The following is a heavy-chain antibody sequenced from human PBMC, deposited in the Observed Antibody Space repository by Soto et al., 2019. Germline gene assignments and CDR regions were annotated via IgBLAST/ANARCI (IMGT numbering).Heavy chain of an antibody. CDR1: AGFVTTGGYY. CDR2: IFYSGRP. D-gene: IGHD6-19*01. Sequence: SETLSLTCTVSAGFVTTGGYYWSWIRQSPGKRPEWLGYIFYSGRPKYSAALRSRITISVDTSKNQFSLTLKSLTDADAAVYYCARGAITGFSTGWSLDYWGRGSLVTVSS. V-gene: IGHV4-61*08. CDR3: ARGAITGFSTGWSLDY. J-gene: IGHJ4*02.